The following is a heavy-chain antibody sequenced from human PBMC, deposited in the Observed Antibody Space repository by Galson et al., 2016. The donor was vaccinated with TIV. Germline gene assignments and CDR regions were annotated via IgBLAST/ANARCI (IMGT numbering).Heavy chain of an antibody. CDR3: TRDLVRDIIVIPAVQFDY. J-gene: IGHJ4*03. Sequence: SLRLSCAASGFTFGNYAMSWVRQAPGNGLEWVGFITTKAYGGTTEYAASVKGRFTISRDDSKSIAYLQMNSLRTEDTAVYYCTRDLVRDIIVIPAVQFDYWGQGTTVTVSS. CDR1: GFTFGNYA. V-gene: IGHV3-49*04. CDR2: ITTKAYGGTT. D-gene: IGHD2-2*01.